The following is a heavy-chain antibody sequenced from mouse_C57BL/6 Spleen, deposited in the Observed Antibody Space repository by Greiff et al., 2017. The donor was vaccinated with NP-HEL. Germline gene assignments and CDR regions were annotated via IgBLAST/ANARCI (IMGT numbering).Heavy chain of an antibody. CDR1: GYTFTSYW. CDR3: ARSQDGYPLDY. CDR2: IDPSDSYT. Sequence: QVQLKQPGAELVMPGASVKLSCKASGYTFTSYWMHWVKQRPGQGLEWIGEIDPSDSYTNYNQKFKGKSTLTVDKSSSTAYMQLSSLTSEDSAVYYCARSQDGYPLDYWGQGTTLTVSS. V-gene: IGHV1-69*01. D-gene: IGHD2-3*01. J-gene: IGHJ2*01.